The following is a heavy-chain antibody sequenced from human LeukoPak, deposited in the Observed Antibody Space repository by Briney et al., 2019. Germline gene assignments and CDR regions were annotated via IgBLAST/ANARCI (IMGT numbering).Heavy chain of an antibody. D-gene: IGHD4-17*01. Sequence: PSETLSLTCAVYGGSFSGYYWSWIRQPPGKGLEWIGEINHSGSTNYNPSLKSRVTISVDTSKNQFSLKLSSVTAADTAVYYCARGNGDYGGAFDIWGQGTMVTVSS. CDR3: ARGNGDYGGAFDI. J-gene: IGHJ3*02. V-gene: IGHV4-34*01. CDR1: GGSFSGYY. CDR2: INHSGST.